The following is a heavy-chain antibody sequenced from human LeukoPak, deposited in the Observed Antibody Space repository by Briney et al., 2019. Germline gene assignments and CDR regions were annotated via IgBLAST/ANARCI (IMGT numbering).Heavy chain of an antibody. CDR2: ISGSGNT. J-gene: IGHJ6*02. Sequence: PGGSLRLSCAASGFTVSSNYMSWVRQAPGRGLEWVSIISGSGNTYYADSVKGRFTISRHNSENTLYLQVNSLNVDDTAVYYCASRLLGYYYGMDLWGQGTTVTVSS. V-gene: IGHV3-53*04. CDR3: ASRLLGYYYGMDL. D-gene: IGHD3-16*01. CDR1: GFTVSSNY.